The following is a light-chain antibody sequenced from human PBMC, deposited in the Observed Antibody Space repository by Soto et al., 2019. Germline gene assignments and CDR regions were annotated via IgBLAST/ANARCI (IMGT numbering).Light chain of an antibody. CDR2: LGS. V-gene: IGKV2-28*01. CDR1: QSLLHSTGYNY. Sequence: DIVMTQSPLSLPVTPGEPASISCRSSQSLLHSTGYNYLDWYLQKPGQSPQLLIYLGSNRASGVPARFSGSGSGTDFTLKISRVEAEDVGVYYCMQALQTPWTFGQGTKVEIK. CDR3: MQALQTPWT. J-gene: IGKJ1*01.